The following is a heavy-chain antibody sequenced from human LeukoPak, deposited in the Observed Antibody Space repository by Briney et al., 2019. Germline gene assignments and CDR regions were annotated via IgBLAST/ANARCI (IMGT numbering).Heavy chain of an antibody. CDR3: ARAAGGTSRDY. CDR2: INEDGSGR. Sequence: AGGSLRLSCAVPGFTFSSYWMSWGRQAPGKGPKWLANINEDGSGRFYVDSVKGRLTISRDNAKNSLFLQMNSLRAEDTAVYYCARAAGGTSRDYWGQGTLVTVSS. V-gene: IGHV3-7*01. D-gene: IGHD1-26*01. CDR1: GFTFSSYW. J-gene: IGHJ4*02.